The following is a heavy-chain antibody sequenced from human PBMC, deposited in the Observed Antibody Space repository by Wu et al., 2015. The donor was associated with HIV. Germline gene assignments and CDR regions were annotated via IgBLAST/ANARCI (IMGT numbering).Heavy chain of an antibody. CDR2: FDPEDAEI. D-gene: IGHD4-17*01. CDR1: GFTLSELS. Sequence: QVQLIQSGAEVKRPGASVKVSCQVSGFTLSELSMHWVRQAPGKGLEWMGGFDPEDAEIIYAQKFQGRVTMTEDTSTDTAYMEVTSLGSDDTAVYYCATPLGSYDDYVRPRLVLIWWAEGTMVTVSS. CDR3: ATPLGSYDDYVRPRLVLIW. J-gene: IGHJ3*01. V-gene: IGHV1-24*01.